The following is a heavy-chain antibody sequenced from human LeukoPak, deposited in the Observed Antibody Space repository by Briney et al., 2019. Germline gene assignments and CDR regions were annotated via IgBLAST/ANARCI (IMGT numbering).Heavy chain of an antibody. CDR3: AREPSGSTEGAFDI. D-gene: IGHD1-26*01. CDR1: GFTVSSNY. V-gene: IGHV3-53*01. CDR2: IYSGGST. J-gene: IGHJ3*02. Sequence: GGSLRLSCAASGFTVSSNYMSWVRQAPGKGLEWVSVIYSGGSTYYADSVKGRFTISRDNSKNTLYLQMNSLRAEDTAVYYCAREPSGSTEGAFDIWGQGTMVTVSS.